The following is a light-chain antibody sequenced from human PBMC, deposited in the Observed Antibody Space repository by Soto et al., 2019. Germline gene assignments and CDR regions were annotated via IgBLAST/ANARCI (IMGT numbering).Light chain of an antibody. Sequence: QLVLTQSPSASASLGASVKLTCTLSSGHSSYAIAWHQQQPEKGPRYLMKLDSDGSHTKGDAIPDRFSGSSSGAERYPTISCVQSGGEADYYCQTWGTGIHVVFGGGTKLAVL. CDR1: SGHSSYA. V-gene: IGLV4-69*01. CDR3: QTWGTGIHVV. J-gene: IGLJ2*01. CDR2: LDSDGSH.